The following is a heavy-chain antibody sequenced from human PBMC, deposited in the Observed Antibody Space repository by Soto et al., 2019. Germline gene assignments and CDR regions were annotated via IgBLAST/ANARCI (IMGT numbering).Heavy chain of an antibody. CDR3: ARSMVA. Sequence: QVQLQESGPGLVKPSQTLSLTCTVSGGSISSGGYYWSWIRQHPGKGLEWIGYIYYSGSTYYNLSLTSRLTISVITSLTPIPPTLTSVPAADTALYYCARSMVARGQGTLVTVSS. J-gene: IGHJ4*02. CDR1: GGSISSGGYY. V-gene: IGHV4-31*03. CDR2: IYYSGST. D-gene: IGHD3-10*01.